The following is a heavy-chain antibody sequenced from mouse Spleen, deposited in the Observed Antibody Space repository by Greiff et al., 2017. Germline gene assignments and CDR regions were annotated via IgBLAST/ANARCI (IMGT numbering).Heavy chain of an antibody. CDR1: GYTFTTYP. Sequence: VQLQQSGAELVKPGASVKMSCKASGYTFTTYPIEWVKQNPGKSLEWIGNFHPDNDDTNYNEKFKGKATLTVEKSSSTVYLQLSRLTSDDSAVYYCATYSSGYTLDYWGQGTSVTVSS. CDR3: ATYSSGYTLDY. J-gene: IGHJ4*01. V-gene: IGHV1-47*01. CDR2: FHPDNDDT. D-gene: IGHD3-2*02.